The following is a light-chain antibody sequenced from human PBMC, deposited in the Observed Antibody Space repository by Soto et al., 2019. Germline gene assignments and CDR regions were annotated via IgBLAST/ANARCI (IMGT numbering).Light chain of an antibody. Sequence: QSVLTQPASVSGSPGXSITISCTGTSSDVGGYNYVSWYQQHPGKAPKLMIYEVSNRPSGVSNRFSGSKSGNTASLTISGLQAEDEADYYCSSYTSSSTVVFGGGTKLTVL. CDR2: EVS. V-gene: IGLV2-14*01. J-gene: IGLJ2*01. CDR1: SSDVGGYNY. CDR3: SSYTSSSTVV.